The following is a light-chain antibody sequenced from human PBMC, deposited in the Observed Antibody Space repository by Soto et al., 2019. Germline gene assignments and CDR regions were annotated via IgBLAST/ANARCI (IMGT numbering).Light chain of an antibody. J-gene: IGKJ5*01. CDR1: QSVSSN. Sequence: EIVMTQSPATLSVSPGERATLSCRASQSVSSNLAWYQQKPGQAPRLLIYGASTRATGIPARFSGSGSGTEFTLTITGLEPEDFAVYYCQQYGSSPRTFGQGTRLEI. V-gene: IGKV3-15*01. CDR2: GAS. CDR3: QQYGSSPRT.